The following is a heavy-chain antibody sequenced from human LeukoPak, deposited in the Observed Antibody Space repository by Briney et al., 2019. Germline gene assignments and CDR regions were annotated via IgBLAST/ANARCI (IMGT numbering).Heavy chain of an antibody. CDR2: MNPNSGNT. CDR3: ARLGDSSW. V-gene: IGHV1-8*02. CDR1: GYTFTGYY. D-gene: IGHD6-13*01. Sequence: ASVKVSCKASGYTFTGYYMHWVRQAPGQGLEWMGWMNPNSGNTGYAQKFQGRVTMTRNTSISTAYMELSSLRSEDTAVYYCARLGDSSWWGQGTLVTVSS. J-gene: IGHJ4*02.